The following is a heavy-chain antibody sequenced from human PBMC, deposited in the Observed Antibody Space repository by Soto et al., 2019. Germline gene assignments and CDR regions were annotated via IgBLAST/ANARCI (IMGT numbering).Heavy chain of an antibody. CDR3: AKDGGADGYFGNWLDP. D-gene: IGHD5-12*01. Sequence: QVQLVQSGAEVKKPGSSVKVSCKASGGTFSNYAITWVRQAPGQGLEWVGRIIPIFGTTNVAQKFQGRVTITAEESKTTAKMELSGLRSDDTAVYYCAKDGGADGYFGNWLDPWGQGTLVTVSS. J-gene: IGHJ5*02. CDR2: IIPIFGTT. CDR1: GGTFSNYA. V-gene: IGHV1-69*15.